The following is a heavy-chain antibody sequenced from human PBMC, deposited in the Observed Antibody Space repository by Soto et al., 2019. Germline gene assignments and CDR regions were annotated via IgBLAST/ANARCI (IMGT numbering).Heavy chain of an antibody. J-gene: IGHJ6*02. CDR2: ISSYNGDT. D-gene: IGHD2-15*01. V-gene: IGHV1-18*01. Sequence: QVQLVQSGAEVKKPGASVKVSCKASGYTFTRSGISWVRQAPGQGPEWMGWISSYNGDTNNAQTFKGRVNMTTDTXXXXAXMXLXXXXXXXXXXXYCXXEXVAPXYYYGMDVWGQGTPVTVSS. CDR3: XXEXVAPXYYYGMDV. CDR1: GYTFTRSG.